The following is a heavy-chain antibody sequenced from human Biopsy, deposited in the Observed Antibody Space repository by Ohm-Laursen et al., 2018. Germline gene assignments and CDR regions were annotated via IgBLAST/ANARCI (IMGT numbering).Heavy chain of an antibody. CDR3: ARDRMVTIITLVRADTFDI. Sequence: ASVKVSCKASGYTFTDYSLHWGRQAPGQGVEWMGGVNPNSGATNYAQKFQGRVTMTSDTSISTAYIELRRLISDDTAVYFCARDRMVTIITLVRADTFDIWGQGTLVSVSS. J-gene: IGHJ3*02. D-gene: IGHD3-10*01. CDR1: GYTFTDYS. V-gene: IGHV1-2*02. CDR2: VNPNSGAT.